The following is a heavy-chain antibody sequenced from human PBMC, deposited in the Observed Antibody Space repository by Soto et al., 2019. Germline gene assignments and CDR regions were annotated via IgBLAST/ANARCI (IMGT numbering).Heavy chain of an antibody. D-gene: IGHD3-22*01. J-gene: IGHJ4*02. V-gene: IGHV4-59*01. CDR3: ARGLYHVDSSGYYAGGWSYFAR. CDR2: ISHSGII. CDR1: GDSISPYY. Sequence: QVQLQESGPGLLKPSETLSLTCSVSGDSISPYYWNWIRQPPEKGLEWIGDISHSGIIKYNPSLESRLTISLPTSQNQFSLDPSSVPAAETAIDYCARGLYHVDSSGYYAGGWSYFARWGQRALVTVSS.